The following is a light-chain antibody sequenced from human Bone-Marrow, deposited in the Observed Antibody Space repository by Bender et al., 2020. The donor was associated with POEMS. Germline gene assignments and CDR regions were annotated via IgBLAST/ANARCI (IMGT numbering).Light chain of an antibody. CDR2: KDS. V-gene: IGLV3-25*03. Sequence: SYELTQPPSVSVSPGQTARITCSGDALPNQYVHWYQQRPGQTPVVVIYKDSKRPSEIPERISGSSSGTTVTLTINGAQVEDEADYYCYSAADDSRVFGPGTKVTVL. CDR1: ALPNQY. J-gene: IGLJ1*01. CDR3: YSAADDSRV.